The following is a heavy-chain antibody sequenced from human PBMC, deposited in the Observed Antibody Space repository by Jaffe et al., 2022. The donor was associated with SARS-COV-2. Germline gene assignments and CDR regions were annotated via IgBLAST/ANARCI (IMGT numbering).Heavy chain of an antibody. CDR1: GFTFSNVW. Sequence: EVQLVESGGGLVKPGGSLRLSCAASGFTFSNVWMSWVRQAPGKGLEWIGRIKSESDGGRTEYAAPVKGRFFISRDDSKKTLSLQMNSLKTEDTAVYYCTSQRGLGRWEVTMSSYYYGMDVWGQGTTVTVSS. V-gene: IGHV3-15*01. CDR2: IKSESDGGRT. CDR3: TSQRGLGRWEVTMSSYYYGMDV. D-gene: IGHD4-17*01. J-gene: IGHJ6*02.